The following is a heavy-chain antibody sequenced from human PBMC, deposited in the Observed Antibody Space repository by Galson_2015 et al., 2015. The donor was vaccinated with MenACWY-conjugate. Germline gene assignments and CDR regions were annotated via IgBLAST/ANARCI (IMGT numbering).Heavy chain of an antibody. CDR1: GSDFTDYW. CDR3: ARQPNDFLTGYFHYYGLDV. CDR2: IYPGDSDT. J-gene: IGHJ6*02. Sequence: QSGAEVKKPGESLQISCKGSGSDFTDYWIAWVRRVPGKGLEWMGIIYPGDSDTRYSLSFRGQVTISADKSITTAYLQWSSLKASATAIYYCARQPNDFLTGYFHYYGLDVWGQGTTVTVSS. V-gene: IGHV5-51*01. D-gene: IGHD3/OR15-3a*01.